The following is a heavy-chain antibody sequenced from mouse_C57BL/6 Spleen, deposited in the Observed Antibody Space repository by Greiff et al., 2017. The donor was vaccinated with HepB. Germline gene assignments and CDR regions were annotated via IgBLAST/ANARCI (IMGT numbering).Heavy chain of an antibody. CDR2: IDPSDSYT. CDR1: GYTFTSYW. D-gene: IGHD1-1*01. V-gene: IGHV1-50*01. J-gene: IGHJ3*01. CDR3: ARFYYGSSYVAY. Sequence: VQLQQSGAELVKPGASVKLSCKASGYTFTSYWMQWVKQRPGQGLEWIGEIDPSDSYTNYNQKFKGKATLTVDTSSSTAYMQLSSLTSEDSAVYYCARFYYGSSYVAYWGQGTLVTVSA.